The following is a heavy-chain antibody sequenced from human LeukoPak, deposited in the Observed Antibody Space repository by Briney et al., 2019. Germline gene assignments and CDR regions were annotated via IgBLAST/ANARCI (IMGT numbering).Heavy chain of an antibody. J-gene: IGHJ4*02. CDR1: GFTPIAYT. V-gene: IGHV3-23*01. CDR3: AKDRYCSSTNCPYDY. Sequence: GGSLRLSCAPSGFTPIAYTMNWVRPAPGEGVEGVSGISVSNSTYYADSVKGRFTMPRDNSNNMLYLQMNSLRAEDTAVYYCAKDRYCSSTNCPYDYWGQGTLVTVSS. D-gene: IGHD2-2*01. CDR2: ISVSNST.